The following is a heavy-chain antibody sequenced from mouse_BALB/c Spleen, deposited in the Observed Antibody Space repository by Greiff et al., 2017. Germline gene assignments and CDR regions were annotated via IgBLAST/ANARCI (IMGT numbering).Heavy chain of an antibody. Sequence: VQLQQSGAELVRSGASVKLSCTASGFNIKDYYMHWVKQRPEQGLEWIGWIDPENGDTEYAPKFQGKATMTADTSSNTAYLQLSSLTSEDTAVYYCNADGKDDWGQGTTLTVSS. D-gene: IGHD1-1*01. J-gene: IGHJ2*01. CDR1: GFNIKDYY. CDR2: IDPENGDT. CDR3: NADGKDD. V-gene: IGHV14-4*02.